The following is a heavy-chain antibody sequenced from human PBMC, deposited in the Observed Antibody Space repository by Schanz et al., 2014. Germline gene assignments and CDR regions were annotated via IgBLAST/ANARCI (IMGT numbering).Heavy chain of an antibody. J-gene: IGHJ3*01. D-gene: IGHD5-12*01. V-gene: IGHV3-53*01. Sequence: EVQLVESGGGLIQPGGSLRLSCAVSGFTVNTNYMSWVRQAPGKGLEWISSMYINSGSTQYADSVKGRFIISRDSSKNTLFLQMKSLNAEDTDVSFCGKDGGRDGYNLAFDVWGQGTLVTVSS. CDR1: GFTVNTNY. CDR3: GKDGGRDGYNLAFDV. CDR2: MYINSGST.